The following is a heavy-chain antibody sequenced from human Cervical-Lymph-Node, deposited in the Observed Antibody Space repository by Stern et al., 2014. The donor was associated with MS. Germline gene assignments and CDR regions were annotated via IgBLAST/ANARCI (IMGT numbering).Heavy chain of an antibody. Sequence: VQLVESGGGVVQPGRSLRLSCAASGFNFSTYGMHWVRQAPGKGVEWVAIMSNDGSKKNYASSVKGRFTISRDNPKNTLYLQMNTLRPEDTAVYYCAKICSSTTSNGVDYWGQGTLVIVSS. CDR2: MSNDGSKK. D-gene: IGHD2-2*01. CDR1: GFNFSTYG. CDR3: AKICSSTTSNGVDY. V-gene: IGHV3-30*18. J-gene: IGHJ4*02.